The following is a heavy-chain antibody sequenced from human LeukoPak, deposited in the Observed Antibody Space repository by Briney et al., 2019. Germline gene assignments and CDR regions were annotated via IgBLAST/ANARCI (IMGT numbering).Heavy chain of an antibody. D-gene: IGHD6-6*01. J-gene: IGHJ3*02. CDR1: GFTFSSHS. V-gene: IGHV3-48*04. CDR3: ARASIAFDI. Sequence: PGGSLRLSCAASGFTFSSHSMNWVRQAPGKGLEWVSYISSSSSTIYYADSVKGRFTISRDNAKNSLYLQMNSLRAEDTAVYYCARASIAFDIWGQGTMVTVSS. CDR2: ISSSSSTI.